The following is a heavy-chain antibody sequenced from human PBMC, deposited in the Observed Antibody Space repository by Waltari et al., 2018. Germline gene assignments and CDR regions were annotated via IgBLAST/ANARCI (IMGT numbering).Heavy chain of an antibody. CDR1: GFTFRNFG. V-gene: IGHV3-30*02. CDR2: IWFDGSDK. Sequence: QVNLVESGGGVVQPGGSLRLPCTTSGFTFRNFGMHWVRQAPGKGLEWVALIWFDGSDKLYADSVRGRFTISRDNSARTLYLDMDSLRLDDTAMYYCAKDAFGNTYLDFWGQGTLVTVSS. D-gene: IGHD2-2*02. J-gene: IGHJ4*02. CDR3: AKDAFGNTYLDF.